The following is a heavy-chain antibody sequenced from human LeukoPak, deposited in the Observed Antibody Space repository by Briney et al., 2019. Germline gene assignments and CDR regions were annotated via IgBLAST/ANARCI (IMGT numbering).Heavy chain of an antibody. CDR1: GGSISSSSYY. V-gene: IGHV4-39*07. D-gene: IGHD5-24*01. Sequence: SETLSLTCTVSGGSISSSSYYWGWIRQPPGKGLEWIGSIYYSGSTYYNPSLKSRVTISVDTSKNQFSLKLSSVTAADTAVYYCARDRSGWLQSSFDYWGQGTLVTVSS. CDR3: ARDRSGWLQSSFDY. CDR2: IYYSGST. J-gene: IGHJ4*02.